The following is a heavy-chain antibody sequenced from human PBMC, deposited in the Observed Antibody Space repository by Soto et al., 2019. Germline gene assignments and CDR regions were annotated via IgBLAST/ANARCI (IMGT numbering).Heavy chain of an antibody. CDR1: GFTSSHYA. CDR2: IIGSGVRT. J-gene: IGHJ6*02. V-gene: IGHV3-23*01. Sequence: EVQLLESGGGLVQSGGSLRVSCAASGFTSSHYAMSWVRQAPGKGLEWVSGIIGSGVRTYYADSVQGRVTISRDNSKKMLYLQKDSLRAEDTAIYYCAKELMLAAGSWLTSDQPYYGMDVWGQGTTVTVSS. CDR3: AKELMLAAGSWLTSDQPYYGMDV. D-gene: IGHD6-13*01.